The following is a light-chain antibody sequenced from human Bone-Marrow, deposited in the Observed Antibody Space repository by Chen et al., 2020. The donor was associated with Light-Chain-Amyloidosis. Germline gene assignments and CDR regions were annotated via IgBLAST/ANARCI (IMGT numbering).Light chain of an antibody. CDR3: QVWDRGSDRPV. CDR2: DDS. J-gene: IGLJ3*02. Sequence: SYVLTQPSSVSVAPGQTATIACGGNNIGSKSVHWYQQTPGQAPLLVFYDDSDRPSGIPERLSGSKSGNTATLTISRVEAGDEADYYCQVWDRGSDRPVFGGGTKLTVL. V-gene: IGLV3-21*02. CDR1: NIGSKS.